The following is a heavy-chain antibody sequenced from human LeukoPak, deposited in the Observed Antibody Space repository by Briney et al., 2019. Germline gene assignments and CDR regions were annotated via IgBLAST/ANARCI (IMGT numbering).Heavy chain of an antibody. CDR3: ARQSTTSSPFDY. CDR1: GYSFTTYW. V-gene: IGHV5-51*01. Sequence: GASLQISCKSSGYSFTTYWIAWVRQLPGKGLEWMGIVYPGDSDTRYSPSFQGQVTISADKSINTAYLQWSSLKASDTAIYYCARQSTTSSPFDYWGQGTLVTVSS. D-gene: IGHD4-17*01. CDR2: VYPGDSDT. J-gene: IGHJ4*02.